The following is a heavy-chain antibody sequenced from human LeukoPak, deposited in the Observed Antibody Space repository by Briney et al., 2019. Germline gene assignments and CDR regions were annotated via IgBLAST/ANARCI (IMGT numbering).Heavy chain of an antibody. CDR2: ISSSSSSI. D-gene: IGHD2-2*01. CDR3: ARAEGYCSSPCC. J-gene: IGHJ1*01. V-gene: IGHV3-21*01. Sequence: GGSLRLSCAASGFTFSSYSMNWVRQAPGKGLEWVSSISSSSSSIYYADSVKGRFTISRDNAKNSLYLQMNSLRAEDTAVYYCARAEGYCSSPCCWGQGTLVTVSS. CDR1: GFTFSSYS.